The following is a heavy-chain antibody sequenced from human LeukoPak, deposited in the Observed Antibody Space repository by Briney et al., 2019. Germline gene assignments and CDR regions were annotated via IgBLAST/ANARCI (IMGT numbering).Heavy chain of an antibody. CDR1: GGSISSSSYY. J-gene: IGHJ4*02. CDR3: AVGRDFWSGSLYFDY. V-gene: IGHV4-39*07. Sequence: SETLSLTCTVSGGSISSSSYYWGWIRQPPGKGLEWIGSIYYSGSTYYNPSLKSRVTISVDTSKNQFSLKLSSVTAADTAVYYCAVGRDFWSGSLYFDYWGQGTLVTVSS. D-gene: IGHD3-3*01. CDR2: IYYSGST.